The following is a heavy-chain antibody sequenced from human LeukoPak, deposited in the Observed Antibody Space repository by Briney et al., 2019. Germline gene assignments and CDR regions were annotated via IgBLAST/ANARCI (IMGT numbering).Heavy chain of an antibody. J-gene: IGHJ3*02. Sequence: TVKVSCKASGFTFTSSAMQWVRQARGQRLEWIGWIVVGSGNTNYAQKFQERVTITRDMSTSTAYMELSSLRSEDTAVYYCAAGQWELRLVDIWGQGTMVTVSS. CDR1: GFTFTSSA. CDR2: IVVGSGNT. D-gene: IGHD1-26*01. V-gene: IGHV1-58*02. CDR3: AAGQWELRLVDI.